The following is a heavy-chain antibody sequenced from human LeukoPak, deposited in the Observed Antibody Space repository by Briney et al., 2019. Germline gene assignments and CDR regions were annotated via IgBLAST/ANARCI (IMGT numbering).Heavy chain of an antibody. D-gene: IGHD3-22*01. CDR3: ARDLPHPMIVVVITPSGY. CDR2: ISYDGSNK. Sequence: GRSLRLSCAASGFTFSSYAMHWVRLAPGKGLEWVAVISYDGSNKYYADSVKGRFTISRDNSKNTLYLQMNSLRAEDTAVYYCARDLPHPMIVVVITPSGYWGQGTLVTASS. V-gene: IGHV3-30-3*01. J-gene: IGHJ4*02. CDR1: GFTFSSYA.